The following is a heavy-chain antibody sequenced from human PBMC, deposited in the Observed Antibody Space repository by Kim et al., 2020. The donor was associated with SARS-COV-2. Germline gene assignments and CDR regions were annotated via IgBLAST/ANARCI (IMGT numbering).Heavy chain of an antibody. D-gene: IGHD4-17*01. Sequence: SETLSLTCTVSGGSISRSSYYWGWIRQPPGKGLEWIGSIYYTRNTYYNPSLKSRATISVDTSKNQFSLKLSSVTAADTAVYYCASGINLGAGDYVSAYYAKDGWGQGSTVTVS. J-gene: IGHJ6*02. CDR2: IYYTRNT. CDR1: GGSISRSSYY. V-gene: IGHV4-39*01. CDR3: ASGINLGAGDYVSAYYAKDG.